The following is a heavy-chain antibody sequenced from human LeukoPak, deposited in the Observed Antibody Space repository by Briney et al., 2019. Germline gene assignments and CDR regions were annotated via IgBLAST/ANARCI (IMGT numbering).Heavy chain of an antibody. V-gene: IGHV3-74*01. CDR1: GFTFSSYW. Sequence: PGGSLRLSCAASGFTFSSYWVHWVRQAPGKGLVWVSRINGDRSSTSYADSVKGRFTISRDNAKNTLYLQMTSRRVEDTAVYYCAAVVRSGSPFDYWGQGTLVTVSS. J-gene: IGHJ4*02. CDR2: INGDRSST. D-gene: IGHD6-25*01. CDR3: AAVVRSGSPFDY.